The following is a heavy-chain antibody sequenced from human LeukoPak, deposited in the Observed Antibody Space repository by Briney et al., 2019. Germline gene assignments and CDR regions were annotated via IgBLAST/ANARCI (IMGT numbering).Heavy chain of an antibody. V-gene: IGHV3-53*01. CDR1: GFTVSSNY. J-gene: IGHJ4*02. D-gene: IGHD6-13*01. CDR2: IYSGGST. CDR3: ANGYSSTWYNY. Sequence: GGSLRLSCAPSGFTVSSNYMSWVHQAPGKGLEWVSVIYSGGSTYYADSVKGRFTISRDNSKNTLYLQMNSLRAEDTAVYYCANGYSSTWYNYWGQGTLVTVSS.